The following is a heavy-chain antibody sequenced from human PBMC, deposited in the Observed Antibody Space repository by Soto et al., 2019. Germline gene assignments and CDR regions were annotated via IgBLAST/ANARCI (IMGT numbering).Heavy chain of an antibody. CDR1: GYTFTSYD. V-gene: IGHV1-8*01. D-gene: IGHD6-13*01. J-gene: IGHJ4*02. CDR2: MNPNSGNT. Sequence: ASVKVSCKASGYTFTSYDINWVRQATGQGLEWMGWMNPNSGNTGYAQKFKGRVTMTRNTSISTAYMELSSLRSEDTAVYYCARGGAAGLKIDYWGQGTLGTASS. CDR3: ARGGAAGLKIDY.